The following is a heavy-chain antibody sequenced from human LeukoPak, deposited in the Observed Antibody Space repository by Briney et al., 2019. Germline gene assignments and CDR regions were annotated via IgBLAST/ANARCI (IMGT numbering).Heavy chain of an antibody. CDR1: GGSISSYY. J-gene: IGHJ4*02. CDR3: ARHGGYSYGQGIFDY. Sequence: PSETLSLTCTVSGGSISSYYWSWIRQPPGKGLEWIGYIYYSGSTNYNPSLKSRVTISVDTSKNQVSLKLSSVTAADTAVYYCARHGGYSYGQGIFDYWGQGTLVTVSS. D-gene: IGHD5-18*01. CDR2: IYYSGST. V-gene: IGHV4-59*08.